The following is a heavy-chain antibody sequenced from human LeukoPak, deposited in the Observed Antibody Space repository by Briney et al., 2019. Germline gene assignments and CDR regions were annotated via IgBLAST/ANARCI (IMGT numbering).Heavy chain of an antibody. CDR3: ARYCGGDCYGMDV. CDR2: IKQDGSEK. Sequence: GESLRLSCAASGFTFSSYWMSWVRQAPGKGLEWVANIKQDGSEKHYADSVKGRFTISRDNAKNSLYLQMNSLRAEDTAVYYCARYCGGDCYGMDVWGQGTTVTVSS. CDR1: GFTFSSYW. D-gene: IGHD2-21*01. J-gene: IGHJ6*02. V-gene: IGHV3-7*01.